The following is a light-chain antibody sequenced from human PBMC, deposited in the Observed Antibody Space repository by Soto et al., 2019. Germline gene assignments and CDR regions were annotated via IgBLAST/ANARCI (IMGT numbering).Light chain of an antibody. CDR2: GAS. CDR3: QQYDDWLRLT. V-gene: IGKV3D-15*01. CDR1: QSVSSN. Sequence: EIVMTQSPATLSVSPGERATLSCRASQSVSSNLAWYQHKPGQAPRLLIYGASYRATGIPARFSGSGSATEFNLTISSLQSEDFAVYFCQQYDDWLRLTFGGGTKVEIK. J-gene: IGKJ4*01.